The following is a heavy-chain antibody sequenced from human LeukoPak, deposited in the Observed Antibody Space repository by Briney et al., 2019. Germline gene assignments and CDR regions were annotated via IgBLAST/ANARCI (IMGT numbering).Heavy chain of an antibody. D-gene: IGHD4-23*01. CDR1: GGSISAYY. V-gene: IGHV4-59*01. CDR3: ARAGGGNKPFDY. Sequence: SETLSLTCGVSGGSISAYYWSWIRQPPGKGLEWIGYVSYSGNTNYNPSLKSRVGISVDTSMNQFSLKLTSVTAADTAVYYCARAGGGNKPFDYWDQGTLVTVSS. CDR2: VSYSGNT. J-gene: IGHJ4*02.